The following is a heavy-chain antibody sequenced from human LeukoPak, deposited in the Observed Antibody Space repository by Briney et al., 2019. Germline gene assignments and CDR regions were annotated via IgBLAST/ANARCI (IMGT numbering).Heavy chain of an antibody. J-gene: IGHJ4*02. D-gene: IGHD6-13*01. CDR2: IRYDGSNK. Sequence: PGRSLRLSCAASGFTFSSYGMHWVRQAPGKGLEWVAFIRYDGSNKYYADSVKGRFTISRDNSKNTLYLQMNSLRAEDTAVYYCAIYSIGILRAAAGIFDYWGQGTLVTVSS. CDR3: AIYSIGILRAAAGIFDY. CDR1: GFTFSSYG. V-gene: IGHV3-30*02.